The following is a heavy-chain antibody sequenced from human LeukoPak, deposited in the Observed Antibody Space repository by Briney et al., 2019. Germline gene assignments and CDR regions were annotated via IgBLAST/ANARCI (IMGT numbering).Heavy chain of an antibody. V-gene: IGHV3-11*04. CDR2: ISSSGSTI. CDR1: GFTFSDYY. D-gene: IGHD6-13*01. CDR3: ATQPSYGSSPYYFDY. J-gene: IGHJ4*02. Sequence: GGSLRLSCAASGFTFSDYYMSWIRQAPGKGLEWVSYISSSGSTIYYADSVKGRFTISRDNAKNSLYLQMNSLRAEDTAVYYCATQPSYGSSPYYFDYWGQGTLVTVSS.